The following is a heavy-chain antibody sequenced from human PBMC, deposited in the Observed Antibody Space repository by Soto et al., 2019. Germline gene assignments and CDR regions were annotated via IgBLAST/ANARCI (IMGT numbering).Heavy chain of an antibody. Sequence: QVQLQESGPGLVKPSGTLSLTCGVFGGSISNSNWWTLVRQPPGKGLECIGEIYNTGSTNYNSSLISRVTLSLDKPTTQFALKLSSVTAAVTAVYYCANRPIVGAAIWGQGTLVTVSS. V-gene: IGHV4-4*02. CDR2: IYNTGST. CDR1: GGSISNSNW. D-gene: IGHD1-26*01. CDR3: ANRPIVGAAI. J-gene: IGHJ4*02.